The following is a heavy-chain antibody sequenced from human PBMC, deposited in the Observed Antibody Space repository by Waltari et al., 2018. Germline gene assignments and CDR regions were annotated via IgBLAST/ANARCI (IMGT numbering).Heavy chain of an antibody. Sequence: EVQLLESGGGLVQPGGSLRLSCAASGFNFSSYAMSWGRQAPGKGLEWVSDLYSGGSTYYADSVKGSFTISRANYTTTLDPQMNSLSAKDTAVYYCAKGEFSHATGPGIAAALIDYWGQANLVTVSS. CDR3: AKGEFSHATGPGIAAALIDY. CDR1: GFNFSSYA. D-gene: IGHD6-13*01. V-gene: IGHV3-23*03. J-gene: IGHJ4*02. CDR2: LYSGGST.